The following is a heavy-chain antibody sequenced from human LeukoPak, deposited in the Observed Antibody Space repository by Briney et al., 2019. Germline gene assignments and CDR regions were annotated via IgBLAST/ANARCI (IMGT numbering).Heavy chain of an antibody. V-gene: IGHV3-7*01. CDR2: IKGDGIEE. J-gene: IGHJ4*02. CDR1: GFIFSSYW. CDR3: ARDKEAAVDFWSGYYPL. Sequence: GXLRLSCAASGFIFSSYWMGWVRQAPGKGLEGVANIKGDGIEEYYVDSVKGRFTISRDKAQNSLYLQMNSLRDEDTGVYYCARDKEAAVDFWSGYYPLWGQGTLVTVSS. D-gene: IGHD3-3*01.